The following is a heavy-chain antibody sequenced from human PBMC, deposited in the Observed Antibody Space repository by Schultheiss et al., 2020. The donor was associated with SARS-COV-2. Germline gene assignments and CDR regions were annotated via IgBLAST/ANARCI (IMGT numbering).Heavy chain of an antibody. CDR3: ARGAGTYYYYYGMDV. Sequence: SWVRQYPGKGLEWIGRIKSKTDGGTTDYAAPVKGRFTISRDDSKNTLYLQMNSLRAEDTAVYYCARGAGTYYYYYGMDVWGQGTTVTVSS. J-gene: IGHJ6*02. V-gene: IGHV3-15*01. CDR2: IKSKTDGGTT. D-gene: IGHD6-13*01.